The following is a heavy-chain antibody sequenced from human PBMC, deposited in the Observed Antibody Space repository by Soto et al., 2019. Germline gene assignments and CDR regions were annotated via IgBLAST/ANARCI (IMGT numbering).Heavy chain of an antibody. J-gene: IGHJ1*01. D-gene: IGHD6-19*01. Sequence: EVQLLESGGGLVQPGGSLRLSCAASGFTFSSYAMSWVRQAPGKGLEWVSGISGSGDSTYYAASVKGRFTISRDNSKTTLYLQMNSLRAEDTAVHYCAKGGPGIAVAGTGYFQHWGQGTLVTVAS. CDR2: ISGSGDST. CDR3: AKGGPGIAVAGTGYFQH. V-gene: IGHV3-23*01. CDR1: GFTFSSYA.